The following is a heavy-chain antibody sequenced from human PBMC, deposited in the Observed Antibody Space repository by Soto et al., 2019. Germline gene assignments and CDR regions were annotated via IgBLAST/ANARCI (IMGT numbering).Heavy chain of an antibody. CDR3: ARIYTYSAGNYYNFDY. CDR2: IYHSGST. Sequence: SDTLSLTCAFSGYSLSRGYYLVWLRPPPGKGLEWIGSIYHSGSTYYNPSLKSRVTTSVDTSKNQFSLKLSSVTAADTAVYYCARIYTYSAGNYYNFDYWGQGTLVPVSS. J-gene: IGHJ4*02. V-gene: IGHV4-38-2*01. CDR1: GYSLSRGYY. D-gene: IGHD3-10*01.